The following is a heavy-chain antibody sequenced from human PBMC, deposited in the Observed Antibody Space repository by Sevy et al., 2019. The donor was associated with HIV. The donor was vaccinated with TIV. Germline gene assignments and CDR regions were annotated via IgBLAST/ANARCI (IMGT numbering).Heavy chain of an antibody. CDR2: IGSDNYI. D-gene: IGHD2-15*01. J-gene: IGHJ4*02. Sequence: GESLKISCAASGFIFSNYNMNWVRQAPGKGLEWVSYIGSDNYIYNADSVKGRFTISRDNAKNSLYLQMNSLRAEDTAVYYCARKMELLVPDYWGQGTLVTVSS. V-gene: IGHV3-21*01. CDR1: GFIFSNYN. CDR3: ARKMELLVPDY.